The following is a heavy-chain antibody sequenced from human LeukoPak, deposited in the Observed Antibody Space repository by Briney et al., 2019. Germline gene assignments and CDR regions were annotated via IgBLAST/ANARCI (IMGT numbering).Heavy chain of an antibody. CDR3: ARVTTGGYYNY. Sequence: SETLSLSCTVSGGSISSGSYYWSWIRQPAGKGLEWIGRIYTSGSTNYNPSLKSRVTISLDTSENHFSLKLSSVTAADTAVYYCARVTTGGYYNYWGQGTLVTVSS. CDR2: IYTSGST. J-gene: IGHJ4*02. CDR1: GGSISSGSYY. D-gene: IGHD3-22*01. V-gene: IGHV4-61*02.